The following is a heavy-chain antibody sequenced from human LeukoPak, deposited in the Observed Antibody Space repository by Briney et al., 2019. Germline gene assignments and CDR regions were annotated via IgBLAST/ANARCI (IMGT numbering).Heavy chain of an antibody. J-gene: IGHJ4*02. D-gene: IGHD6-6*01. Sequence: GASVKVSCKASGGTFSSYAISWVRQAPGQGLEWMGRIIPIFGTANYAQKFQGRVTITTDESTSTAYMELRSLRSDDTAVYYCARGHAGAARSPFDYWGQGTLVTVSS. CDR2: IIPIFGTA. V-gene: IGHV1-69*05. CDR1: GGTFSSYA. CDR3: ARGHAGAARSPFDY.